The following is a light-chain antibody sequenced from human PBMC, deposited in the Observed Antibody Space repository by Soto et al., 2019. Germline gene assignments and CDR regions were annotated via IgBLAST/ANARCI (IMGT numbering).Light chain of an antibody. CDR3: QSYDSSLSGYV. CDR1: ISNIGAVYE. Sequence: QSVLTQPPSVSEAPGQRVTISCTGSISNIGAVYEAHWYQQVPGTAPKLLIYENNNRPSGVPDRFSGSKSGNSASLAITGLQAEDEAEYYCQSYDSSLSGYVFGTGTKVTVL. J-gene: IGLJ1*01. V-gene: IGLV1-40*01. CDR2: ENN.